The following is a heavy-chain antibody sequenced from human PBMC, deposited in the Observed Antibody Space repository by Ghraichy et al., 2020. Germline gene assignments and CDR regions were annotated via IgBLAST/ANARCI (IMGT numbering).Heavy chain of an antibody. CDR2: INPNSGGT. CDR3: ARGGKGFLEWLNLFDY. V-gene: IGHV1-2*06. CDR1: GYTFTGYY. D-gene: IGHD3-3*01. J-gene: IGHJ4*02. Sequence: ASVKVSCKASGYTFTGYYMHWVRQAPGQGLEWMGRINPNSGGTNYAQKFRGRVTMTRDTSISTAYMELSRLRSDDTAVYYCARGGKGFLEWLNLFDYWGQGTLVTVSS.